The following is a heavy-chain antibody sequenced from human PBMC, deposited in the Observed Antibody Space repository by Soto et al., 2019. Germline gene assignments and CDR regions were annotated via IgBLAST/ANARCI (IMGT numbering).Heavy chain of an antibody. V-gene: IGHV4-59*08. CDR1: GGSISSYY. CDR3: ARLTGDGYNYPDFDY. CDR2: IYYSRST. Sequence: QVQLQESGPGLVKPSETLSLTCTVSGGSISSYYWSWIRQPPGKGLECIGYIYYSRSTNYNPSLQSRVTISVDTSKNQFSLKLSSVTAADTAVYYCARLTGDGYNYPDFDYWGQGTLVTVSS. D-gene: IGHD5-12*01. J-gene: IGHJ4*02.